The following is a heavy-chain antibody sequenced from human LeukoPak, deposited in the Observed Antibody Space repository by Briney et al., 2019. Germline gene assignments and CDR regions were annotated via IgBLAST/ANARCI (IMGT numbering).Heavy chain of an antibody. CDR2: IIPIFGTA. V-gene: IGHV1-69*13. CDR1: GGTFSSYA. CDR3: AKDGSSSWYSPFDAFDI. Sequence: SVKVSCKASGGTFSSYAISWVRQAPGQGLEWMGGIIPIFGTANYAQKFQGRVTITADESTSTAYMELSSLRSEDTAVYYCAKDGSSSWYSPFDAFDIWGQGTMVTVSS. D-gene: IGHD6-13*01. J-gene: IGHJ3*02.